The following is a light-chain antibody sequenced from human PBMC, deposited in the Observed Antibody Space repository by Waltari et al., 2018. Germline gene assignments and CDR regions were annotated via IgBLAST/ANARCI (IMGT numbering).Light chain of an antibody. J-gene: IGLJ2*01. CDR3: SSYTSSSTRVV. CDR1: SSDVGGYTY. V-gene: IGLV2-14*01. CDR2: DVS. Sequence: QSALTQPASVSGSPGPSITIPCTGTSSDVGGYTYVPWYQQHPGKAPKLIIYDVSTRPSGVSNRFSGSKSGNTASLTISGLQAEDEADYYCSSYTSSSTRVVFGGGTKLTVL.